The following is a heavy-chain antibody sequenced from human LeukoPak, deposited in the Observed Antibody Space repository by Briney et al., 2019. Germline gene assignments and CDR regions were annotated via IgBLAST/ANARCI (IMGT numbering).Heavy chain of an antibody. CDR3: AELGITMIGGV. J-gene: IGHJ6*04. CDR2: ISGTGSII. D-gene: IGHD3-10*02. Sequence: GGSLRLSCAASGFIFSSYEMNWVRQAPGKGLEWVSYISGTGSIIYYADSVKGRFTISRDNAKNSLYLQMNSLRAEDTAVYYCAELGITMIGGVWGKGTTVTISS. CDR1: GFIFSSYE. V-gene: IGHV3-48*03.